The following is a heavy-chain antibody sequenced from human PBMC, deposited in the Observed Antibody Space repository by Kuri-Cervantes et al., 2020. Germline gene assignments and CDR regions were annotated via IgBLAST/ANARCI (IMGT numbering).Heavy chain of an antibody. Sequence: GSLRLSCTVSGGSISSSYWSWIRQPAGKGLEWIGRIYTSGSTNYNPSLKSRVTISVDKSKNQFSLKLSSVTAADAAVYYCARTSIAALDFDYWGQGTLVTVSS. CDR1: GGSISSSY. D-gene: IGHD6-6*01. CDR2: IYTSGST. CDR3: ARTSIAALDFDY. J-gene: IGHJ4*02. V-gene: IGHV4-4*07.